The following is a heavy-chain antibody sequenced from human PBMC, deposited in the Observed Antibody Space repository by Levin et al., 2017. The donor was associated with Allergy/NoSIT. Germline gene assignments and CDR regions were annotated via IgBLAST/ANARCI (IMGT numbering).Heavy chain of an antibody. CDR3: TTDGPLITMISSTAGAV. Sequence: SCAASGFTFSNAWMSWVRQAPGKGLEWVGRIKSKTDGGTTDYAAPVKGRFTISRDDSKNTLYLQMNSLKTEDTAVYYCTTDGPLITMISSTAGAVWGQGTLVTVSS. CDR2: IKSKTDGGTT. CDR1: GFTFSNAW. D-gene: IGHD3-22*01. J-gene: IGHJ4*02. V-gene: IGHV3-15*01.